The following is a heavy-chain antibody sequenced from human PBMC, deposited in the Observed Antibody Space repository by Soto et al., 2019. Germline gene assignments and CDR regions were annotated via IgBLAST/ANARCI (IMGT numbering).Heavy chain of an antibody. J-gene: IGHJ4*02. CDR3: ARARGNDWYSDY. V-gene: IGHV3-21*01. CDR2: ITHSGTYV. CDR1: GFTFSAYS. D-gene: IGHD5-12*01. Sequence: PGGSLRLSCTASGFTFSAYSMSWVRQAPGKGLEGVSSITHSGTYVYYADSVKGRFTISRDSASNSLFLQMTSLRAEDTAVYHCARARGNDWYSDYWGQGTLVTVSS.